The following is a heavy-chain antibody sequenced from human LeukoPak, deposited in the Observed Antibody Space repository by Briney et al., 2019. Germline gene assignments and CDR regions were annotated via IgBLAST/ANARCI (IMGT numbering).Heavy chain of an antibody. D-gene: IGHD1-26*01. Sequence: GGSLRLSCAASGFTFSSYAMSWLRQAPGKGLEWVSAISGSGCSTYYADSVKGRFTISRDNSKNTLYLQMKSLRAEDTAVYYCAMPAPIVGATAGFDYWGQGTLVTVSS. CDR1: GFTFSSYA. CDR3: AMPAPIVGATAGFDY. J-gene: IGHJ4*02. V-gene: IGHV3-23*01. CDR2: ISGSGCST.